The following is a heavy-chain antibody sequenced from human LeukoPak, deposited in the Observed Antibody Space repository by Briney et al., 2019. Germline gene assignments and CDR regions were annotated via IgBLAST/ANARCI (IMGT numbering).Heavy chain of an antibody. V-gene: IGHV4-59*12. Sequence: KPSETLSLTCTVSGGSISSYYWSWIRQPPGKGLEWIGYIYYTGNTNYNPSLKSRVTISVDTSKNQFSLKLSSVTAADTAVYYCARGVDRCSGGSCYIPYFDYWGQGTLVTVSS. CDR3: ARGVDRCSGGSCYIPYFDY. D-gene: IGHD2-15*01. CDR2: IYYTGNT. CDR1: GGSISSYY. J-gene: IGHJ4*02.